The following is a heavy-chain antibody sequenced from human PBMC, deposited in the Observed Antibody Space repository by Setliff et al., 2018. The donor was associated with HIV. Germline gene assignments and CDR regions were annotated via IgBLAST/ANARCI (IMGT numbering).Heavy chain of an antibody. J-gene: IGHJ4*02. CDR3: AKLGDSTGVYSYFDY. CDR1: GGSISSSRYY. D-gene: IGHD7-27*01. CDR2: IYYSGST. V-gene: IGHV4-39*07. Sequence: SETLSLTCTVSGGSISSSRYYWGWIRQPPGKGLEWIGTIYYSGSTFYNPSFKSRVTMSVDTSKNQFSLKLSSVTAADTAVYYCAKLGDSTGVYSYFDYWGQGMLVTVSS.